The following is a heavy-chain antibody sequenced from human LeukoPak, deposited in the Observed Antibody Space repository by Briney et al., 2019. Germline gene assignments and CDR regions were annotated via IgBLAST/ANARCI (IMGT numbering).Heavy chain of an antibody. Sequence: SETLSLICTISGGSISSSSSYWGWIRQPPGKGLECIGSIYYSGRTYYNPSLKSRVTISVDTSKNQFSLKLSSVTAADTAVYYCAAESYGPWDWFDPWGQGTLVTVSS. CDR3: AAESYGPWDWFDP. CDR2: IYYSGRT. V-gene: IGHV4-39*07. J-gene: IGHJ5*02. CDR1: GGSISSSSSY. D-gene: IGHD5-18*01.